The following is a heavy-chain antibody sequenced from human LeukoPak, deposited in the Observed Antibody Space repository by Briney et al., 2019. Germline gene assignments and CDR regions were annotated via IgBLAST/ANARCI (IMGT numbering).Heavy chain of an antibody. Sequence: SETLSLTCTASGGSISSYYWSWIRQPPGKGLEWIGYIYYSGSTNYNPSLKSRVTISVDTSKNQFSLKLSSVTAADTAVYYCATRTNTIFGVKISQVAVGVSAEYFQHWGQGTLVTVSS. CDR2: IYYSGST. J-gene: IGHJ1*01. CDR1: GGSISSYY. CDR3: ATRTNTIFGVKISQVAVGVSAEYFQH. V-gene: IGHV4-59*08. D-gene: IGHD3-3*01.